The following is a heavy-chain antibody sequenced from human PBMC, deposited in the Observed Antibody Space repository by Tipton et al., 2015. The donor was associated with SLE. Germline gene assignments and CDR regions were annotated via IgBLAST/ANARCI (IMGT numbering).Heavy chain of an antibody. CDR3: AREASAAPMVDFDYPNYANYHYMDV. CDR1: GGSISSGTHY. V-gene: IGHV4-61*02. J-gene: IGHJ6*02. D-gene: IGHD3-9*01. CDR2: VYTFGST. Sequence: TLSLTCTVSGGSISSGTHYWTWIRQPAGKGLEWIGRVYTFGSTKYNPSLKSRVTISLDTSRNQLSLKFISVTAADTSVYYCAREASAAPMVDFDYPNYANYHYMDVWGRGTPVTVSS.